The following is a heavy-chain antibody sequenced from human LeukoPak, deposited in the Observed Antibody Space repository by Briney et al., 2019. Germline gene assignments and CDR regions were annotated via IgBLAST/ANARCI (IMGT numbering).Heavy chain of an antibody. Sequence: ASLKVSCKVSGYTPTALSMPSVRQAPGKGVEWMGGFDPEAVETIYAQKFPGRVTMTEDTSTATAYMALSSLRYEDTAVYYCARYDSCDDFDNWGQGTMVTVSS. J-gene: IGHJ3*02. CDR1: GYTPTALS. V-gene: IGHV1-24*01. D-gene: IGHD3-22*01. CDR3: ARYDSCDDFDN. CDR2: FDPEAVET.